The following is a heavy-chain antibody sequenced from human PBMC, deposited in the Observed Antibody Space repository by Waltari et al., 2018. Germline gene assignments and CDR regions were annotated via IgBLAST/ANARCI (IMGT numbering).Heavy chain of an antibody. CDR3: ARHADRGPSICGFDS. D-gene: IGHD3-16*02. CDR1: GGSISGGNPV. CDR2: ISGSGST. Sequence: QLQLQESGPGLVKPSETLSFTCTFSGGSISGGNPVWDWIRQPPGGGLEWIGSISGSGSTRYNPSLRSRVTISVDTSKKDQFSLRLSSVTAADTAVYFCARHADRGPSICGFDSWGQGTLVTVSS. J-gene: IGHJ5*01. V-gene: IGHV4-39*01.